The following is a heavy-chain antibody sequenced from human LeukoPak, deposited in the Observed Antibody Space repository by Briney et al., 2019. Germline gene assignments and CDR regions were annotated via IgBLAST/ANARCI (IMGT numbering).Heavy chain of an antibody. Sequence: GGSLRLSCAASGFTFSSYAMSWDRQAPGKGLEWVSTISGSGGSTYYADSVKGRFTISRDNSKNTLYLQMNSLRAEDTAVYYCAKDVIRGVIFSFDYWGQGTLVTVSS. CDR2: ISGSGGST. V-gene: IGHV3-23*01. J-gene: IGHJ4*02. CDR3: AKDVIRGVIFSFDY. CDR1: GFTFSSYA. D-gene: IGHD3-10*01.